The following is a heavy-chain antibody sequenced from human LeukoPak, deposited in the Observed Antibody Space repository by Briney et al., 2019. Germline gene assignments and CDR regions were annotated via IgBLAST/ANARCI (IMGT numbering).Heavy chain of an antibody. CDR1: GGSISSYY. CDR3: AKYYDFWSGYLDI. D-gene: IGHD3-3*01. Sequence: SETLSLTCTVSGGSISSYYWSWIRQPPGKGLEWIGYIYYSGSTNYNPSLKSRVTISVDTSKNQFSLKLSSVTAADTALYYCAKYYDFWSGYLDIWGQGTMVTVSS. CDR2: IYYSGST. V-gene: IGHV4-59*12. J-gene: IGHJ3*02.